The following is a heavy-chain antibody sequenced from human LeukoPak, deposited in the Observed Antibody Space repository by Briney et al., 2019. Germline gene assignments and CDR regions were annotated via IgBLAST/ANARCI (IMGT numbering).Heavy chain of an antibody. CDR1: GGSIDNSHSY. Sequence: SETLSLTCTVSGGSIDNSHSYWGWIRQPPGEGLEWIASIHYSGSTHYNPSLKSRVTISVDTSKNQFSLKLSSVTAADTAVYYCVRLDSGLIDYWGQGTLVTVSS. D-gene: IGHD6-19*01. V-gene: IGHV4-39*01. CDR2: IHYSGST. CDR3: VRLDSGLIDY. J-gene: IGHJ4*02.